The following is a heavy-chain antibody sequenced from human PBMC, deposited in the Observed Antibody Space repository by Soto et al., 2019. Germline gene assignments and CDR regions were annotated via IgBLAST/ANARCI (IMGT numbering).Heavy chain of an antibody. D-gene: IGHD3-9*01. CDR3: ARTVLGPDLLADSFVDYYYYMDV. CDR2: VYYTGST. Sequence: PSETLSRTCTVSGGSIRNFYWSWIRQPPGKGLEWIGYVYYTGSTSYNPSLKRRVTFSADSSRGQFSLRLNSVTAADTAVYYCARTVLGPDLLADSFVDYYYYMDVWGQGTTVTVS. J-gene: IGHJ6*03. V-gene: IGHV4-59*08. CDR1: GGSIRNFY.